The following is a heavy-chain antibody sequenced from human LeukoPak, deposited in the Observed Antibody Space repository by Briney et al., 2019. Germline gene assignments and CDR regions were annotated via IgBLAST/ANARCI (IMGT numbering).Heavy chain of an antibody. CDR1: GGSMRSSTYY. Sequence: SETLSLTCTVSGGSMRSSTYYWSWIRQAPGKGLEWVGTIYYTGTSYSHPSLKTRVTISIDTSKNQFSLKLSSVTAADTAVYYCARDSSGYPYYFDYWGQGTLVTVSS. J-gene: IGHJ4*02. CDR3: ARDSSGYPYYFDY. D-gene: IGHD3-22*01. CDR2: IYYTGTS. V-gene: IGHV4-39*07.